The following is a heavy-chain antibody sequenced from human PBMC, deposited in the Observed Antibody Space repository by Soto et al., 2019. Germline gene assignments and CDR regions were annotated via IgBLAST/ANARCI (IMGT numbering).Heavy chain of an antibody. CDR2: IIPIFGTA. CDR1: GGTFSSYA. D-gene: IGHD2-15*01. J-gene: IGHJ6*02. CDR3: ARSQGGSSSLDIYYYYYYGMDV. V-gene: IGHV1-69*01. Sequence: QVQLVQSVAEVKKPGSSVKVSSKAPGGTFSSYAISWVRQAPGQGLEWMGGIIPIFGTAKYAQKFQGRVTITADESTSTGYMELSSLRSEDTAVYYCARSQGGSSSLDIYYYYYYGMDVWGQGTTVTVSS.